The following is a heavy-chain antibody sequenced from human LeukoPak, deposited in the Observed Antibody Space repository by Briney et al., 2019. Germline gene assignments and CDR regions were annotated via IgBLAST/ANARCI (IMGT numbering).Heavy chain of an antibody. CDR2: ISGSGGST. V-gene: IGHV3-23*01. Sequence: GGSLRLSCAASGFTFSDYYMSWVRQAPGKGLEWVSAISGSGGSTYYADSVKGRFTISRDNSKNTLYLQMNSLRAEDTAVYYCAKNEGATTNDYWGQGTLVTVSS. D-gene: IGHD1-26*01. CDR3: AKNEGATTNDY. CDR1: GFTFSDYY. J-gene: IGHJ4*02.